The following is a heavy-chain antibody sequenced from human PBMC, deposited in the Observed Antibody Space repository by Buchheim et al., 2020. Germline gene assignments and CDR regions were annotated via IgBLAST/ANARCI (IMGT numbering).Heavy chain of an antibody. CDR1: GFTFSSYG. V-gene: IGHV3-30*18. Sequence: QVQLVESGGGVVQPGRSLRLSCAASGFTFSSYGMHWVRQAPGKGLEWVAVISYDGSNKYYADSVKGRFTISRDNSKNTLYLQMNSLRAEDTAVYYCAKEGYDYDSSGYRAEYFQHWGQGTL. CDR2: ISYDGSNK. CDR3: AKEGYDYDSSGYRAEYFQH. J-gene: IGHJ1*01. D-gene: IGHD3-22*01.